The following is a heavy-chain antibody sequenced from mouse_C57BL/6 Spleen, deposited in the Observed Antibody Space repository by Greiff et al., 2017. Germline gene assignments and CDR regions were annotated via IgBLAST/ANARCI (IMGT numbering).Heavy chain of an antibody. CDR3: ARHYDYDDYAMDY. Sequence: QVHVKQPGAELVRPGSSVKLSCKASGYTFTSYWMHWVKQRPIQGLEWIGNIDPSDSETHYNQKFKDKATLTVDKSSSTAYMQLSSLTSEDSAVYYCARHYDYDDYAMDYWGQGTSVTVSS. CDR1: GYTFTSYW. CDR2: IDPSDSET. J-gene: IGHJ4*01. V-gene: IGHV1-52*01. D-gene: IGHD2-4*01.